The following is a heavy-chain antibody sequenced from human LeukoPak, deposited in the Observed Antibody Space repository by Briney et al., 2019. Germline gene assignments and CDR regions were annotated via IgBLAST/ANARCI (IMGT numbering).Heavy chain of an antibody. D-gene: IGHD3-10*01. J-gene: IGHJ5*02. Sequence: GASVKVSCKASGYTFTSYYMHWVRQAPGQGLEWMGIINPSGGSTSYAQKFQDRVTMTRNTSISTAYMELSSLRSEDTAVYYCARRNYYGSGSYYIYWFDPWGQGTLVTVSS. CDR1: GYTFTSYY. CDR2: INPSGGST. V-gene: IGHV1-46*01. CDR3: ARRNYYGSGSYYIYWFDP.